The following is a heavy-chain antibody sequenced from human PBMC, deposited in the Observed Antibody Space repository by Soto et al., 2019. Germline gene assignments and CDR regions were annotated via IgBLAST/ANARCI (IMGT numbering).Heavy chain of an antibody. Sequence: GGSLRLSCAASGFTFSSYSMNWVRQAPGKGLEWVSSISSSSSYIYYADSVKGRFTISRDNAKNSLYLQMNSLRAEDTAVYYCARGSCYSSGCPPPTRDYYYYYMDVWGKGTTVTVSS. CDR3: ARGSCYSSGCPPPTRDYYYYYMDV. D-gene: IGHD6-19*01. J-gene: IGHJ6*03. CDR2: ISSSSSYI. CDR1: GFTFSSYS. V-gene: IGHV3-21*01.